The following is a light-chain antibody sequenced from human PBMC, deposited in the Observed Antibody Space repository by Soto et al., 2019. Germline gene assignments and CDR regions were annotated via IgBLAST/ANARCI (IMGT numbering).Light chain of an antibody. CDR3: QQSYSTSVT. Sequence: DIQMTQSPSSLSASVGDRVTITCRASQSISSYLNWYQQKPGKAPKLLIYAASSLQSGVPSRFSGSGSGTDFTLTISSLQPEDFATYYCQQSYSTSVTFGQGPKVDIK. CDR1: QSISSY. CDR2: AAS. V-gene: IGKV1-39*01. J-gene: IGKJ1*01.